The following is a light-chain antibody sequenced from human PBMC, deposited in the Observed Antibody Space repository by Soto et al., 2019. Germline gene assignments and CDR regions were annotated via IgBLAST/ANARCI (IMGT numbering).Light chain of an antibody. CDR3: QQYDSYSKT. Sequence: DIQMTQSPSSLSASVGDRVTITCRPSRGIGNALAWYQQKPGTVPRLLIHSASTMHSGVPARFSGSGSGTEFTLTISSLEPDDFAAYYCQQYDSYSKTFGQGTKVDIK. V-gene: IGKV1-27*01. CDR1: RGIGNA. J-gene: IGKJ1*01. CDR2: SAS.